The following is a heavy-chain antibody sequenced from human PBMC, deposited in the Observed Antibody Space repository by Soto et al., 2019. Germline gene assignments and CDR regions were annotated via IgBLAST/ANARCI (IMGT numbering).Heavy chain of an antibody. CDR1: GFTFNTYH. CDR3: ARDGTTETTNYHYAMDV. D-gene: IGHD4-17*01. J-gene: IGHJ6*02. V-gene: IGHV3-48*03. Sequence: EVQLVESGGGLVQPGGSLILSCAASGFTFNTYHMNWVRQAPGKGLEWVSYIHSGGSRIYYADSVKGRFTISRDNSKNSLFLKMNSLRAEDTAVYYCARDGTTETTNYHYAMDVWGQGTTVTVSS. CDR2: IHSGGSRI.